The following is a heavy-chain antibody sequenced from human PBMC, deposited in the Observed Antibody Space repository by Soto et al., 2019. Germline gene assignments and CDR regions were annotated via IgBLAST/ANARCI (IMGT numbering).Heavy chain of an antibody. V-gene: IGHV1-24*01. CDR2: FDPENAETI. D-gene: IGHD3-16*01. J-gene: IGHJ4*02. CDR1: GYSLSELS. Sequence: QVHLAQSGAEVKKPGASVKVSCKISGYSLSELSIHWVRQAPGKGLEWMGGFDPENAETIIYCQKFQGRVTMTEDTSTDTAYMELSSLRSEDTAVYYCTSDWDTTMTFEHWGQGTLVTVSS. CDR3: TSDWDTTMTFEH.